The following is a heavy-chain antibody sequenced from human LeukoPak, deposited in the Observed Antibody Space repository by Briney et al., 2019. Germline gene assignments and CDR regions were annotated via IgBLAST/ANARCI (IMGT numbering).Heavy chain of an antibody. CDR3: VRGGPSTWS. CDR2: INHDGSDT. Sequence: PGGSLRLSCAASEFTFKLYWMHWVRQVPGRGPVWVSRINHDGSDTIYADSVRGRFTISRDDAKNTLYLQMNNLRAEDTAVYYCVRGGPSTWSWGQGTLVTVSS. J-gene: IGHJ5*02. V-gene: IGHV3-74*01. D-gene: IGHD2-15*01. CDR1: EFTFKLYW.